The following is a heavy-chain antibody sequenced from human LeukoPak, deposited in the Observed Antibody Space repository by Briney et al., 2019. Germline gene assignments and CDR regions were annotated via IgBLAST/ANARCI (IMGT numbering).Heavy chain of an antibody. Sequence: SSETLSLTCTVSGGSISSGDYYWSWIRQPPGKGLEWIGYIYYSGSTYYNPSLKSRVTISVDTSKNQFSLKLSSVTAADTAVYYCARDRGRRYYYDREYYFDYWGQGTLVTVSS. J-gene: IGHJ4*02. CDR1: GGSISSGDYY. V-gene: IGHV4-30-4*08. CDR3: ARDRGRRYYYDREYYFDY. D-gene: IGHD3-22*01. CDR2: IYYSGST.